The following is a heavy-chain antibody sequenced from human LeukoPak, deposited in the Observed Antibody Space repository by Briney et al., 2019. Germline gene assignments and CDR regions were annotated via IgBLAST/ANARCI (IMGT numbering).Heavy chain of an antibody. Sequence: KTGGSLRLSCAASGFTFSSYPMHWVRRAPGRGLEYVSSINANGDSTFYANSVKGRFTISRDNSKNTLYLQMGSLKSDDMAVYYCARKAAAGTYYFDYWGQGTLVTVSS. CDR2: INANGDST. CDR3: ARKAAAGTYYFDY. J-gene: IGHJ4*02. V-gene: IGHV3-64*01. CDR1: GFTFSSYP. D-gene: IGHD6-25*01.